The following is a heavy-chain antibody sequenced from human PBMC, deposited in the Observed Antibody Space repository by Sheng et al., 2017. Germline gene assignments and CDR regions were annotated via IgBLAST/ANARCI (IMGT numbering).Heavy chain of an antibody. CDR2: INQDGSDK. CDR1: GFRYTSQW. D-gene: IGHD1-20*01. V-gene: IGHV3-7*01. J-gene: IGHJ4*02. CDR3: ARDLGMGRSVDY. Sequence: EVQLVESGGDLVQPGGSLRLSCVASGFRYTSQWMSWVRQAPGKGLEWVANINQDGSDKNYVDSVEGRFTISRDNAKNSLYLQMNNVRAEDTAVYYCARDLGMGRSVDYWGQGTLVTVSS.